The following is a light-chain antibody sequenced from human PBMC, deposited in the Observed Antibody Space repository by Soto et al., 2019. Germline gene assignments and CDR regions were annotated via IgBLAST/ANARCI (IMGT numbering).Light chain of an antibody. J-gene: IGKJ5*01. V-gene: IGKV3-15*01. CDR2: DAS. CDR3: QQYNSWPPIT. Sequence: EVVMTQSPATLSLSPGERSTLSCRSSESVSRNLAWYQQKPGQAPRLLIYDASTRATGIPDRFSGGGSGTEFTLTISRLQSEDFVVYYCQQYNSWPPITFGQGTRLEI. CDR1: ESVSRN.